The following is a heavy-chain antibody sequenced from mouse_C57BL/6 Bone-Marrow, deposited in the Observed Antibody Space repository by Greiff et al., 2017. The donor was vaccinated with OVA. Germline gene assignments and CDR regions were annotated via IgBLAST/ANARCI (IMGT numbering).Heavy chain of an antibody. J-gene: IGHJ2*01. Sequence: VQLKESGPELVKPGASVKIPCKASGYTFTDYNMDWVKQSHGKSLEWIGDINPNNGGTIYNQKFKGKATLTVDKSSSTAYMELRSLTSEDTAVYYCARRGATVVDYFDYWGQGTTLTVSS. D-gene: IGHD1-1*01. CDR2: INPNNGGT. CDR1: GYTFTDYN. V-gene: IGHV1-18*01. CDR3: ARRGATVVDYFDY.